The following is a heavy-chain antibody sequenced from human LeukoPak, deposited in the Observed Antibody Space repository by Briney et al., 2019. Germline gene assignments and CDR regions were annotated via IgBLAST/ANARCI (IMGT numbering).Heavy chain of an antibody. CDR1: GFTFGNYA. V-gene: IGHV3-64*04. CDR2: ISNNVGST. Sequence: GGSLRLSCSASGFTFGNYAMHWVRQAPGKGLEYVSTISNNVGSTYYADSVKGRFTISRDNSKNTPYLQMNSLRAEDTALYYCAKGSSSSCYGVSDVWGQGTTVTVS. CDR3: AKGSSSSCYGVSDV. J-gene: IGHJ6*02. D-gene: IGHD2-2*01.